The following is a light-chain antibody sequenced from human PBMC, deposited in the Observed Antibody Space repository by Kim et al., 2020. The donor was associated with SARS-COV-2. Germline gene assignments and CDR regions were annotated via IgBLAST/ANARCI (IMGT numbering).Light chain of an antibody. CDR1: QSVLFSSNNLNY. CDR2: WAS. J-gene: IGKJ5*01. Sequence: DIVMTQSPDSLTVSLGERARINCKSSQSVLFSSNNLNYLAWYQQRPGQTPRQLIYWASTRDSGVPERFSGSGSGTDFTLTISILQAEDVATYYCQQYYATPITFGQGTRLEIK. V-gene: IGKV4-1*01. CDR3: QQYYATPIT.